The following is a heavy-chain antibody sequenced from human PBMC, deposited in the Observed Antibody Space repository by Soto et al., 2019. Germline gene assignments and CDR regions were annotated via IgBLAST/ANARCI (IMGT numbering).Heavy chain of an antibody. CDR3: ARGGPLGYGDILDY. Sequence: GGSLRLSCAASGFTFSSYGMHWVRQAPGKGLEWVAVIWYDGSNKYYADSVKGRFTISRDNSKNTLYLQMNSLRAEDTAVYYCARGGPLGYGDILDYWGQGTLVTVSS. CDR2: IWYDGSNK. V-gene: IGHV3-30*19. CDR1: GFTFSSYG. D-gene: IGHD4-17*01. J-gene: IGHJ4*02.